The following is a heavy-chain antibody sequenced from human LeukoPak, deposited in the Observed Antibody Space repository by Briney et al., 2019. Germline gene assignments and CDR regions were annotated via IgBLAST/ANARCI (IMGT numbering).Heavy chain of an antibody. Sequence: SETLSLTCAVYVGSFSGYYWTWIRQSPGKGLEWIGVINHSGSTNYNPSLKSRVTLSVDTSKNQFSLKLSSVTAADTAIYLCARGPSVGSGYDPLDYWGRGTPVTVSS. J-gene: IGHJ4*02. V-gene: IGHV4-34*01. CDR3: ARGPSVGSGYDPLDY. CDR2: INHSGST. CDR1: VGSFSGYY. D-gene: IGHD5-12*01.